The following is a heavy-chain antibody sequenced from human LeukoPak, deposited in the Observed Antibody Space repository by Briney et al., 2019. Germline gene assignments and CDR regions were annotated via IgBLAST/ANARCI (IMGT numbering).Heavy chain of an antibody. J-gene: IGHJ4*02. D-gene: IGHD2/OR15-2a*01. CDR1: GYTFTSYY. CDR2: INPSGGST. V-gene: IGHV1-46*01. Sequence: ASVKVSCKASGYTFTSYYMHWVRQAPGQGLEWMGIINPSGGSTSYAQKFQGRVTMTTDTSTSTAYMELRSLRSDDTAVYYCARDWVKISQYYFDYWGQGTLVTVSS. CDR3: ARDWVKISQYYFDY.